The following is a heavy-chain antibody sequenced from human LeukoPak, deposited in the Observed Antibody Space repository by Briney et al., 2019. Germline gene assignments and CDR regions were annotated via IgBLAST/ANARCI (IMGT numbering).Heavy chain of an antibody. CDR1: GGSISSGIYY. D-gene: IGHD6-13*01. J-gene: IGHJ4*02. Sequence: SETLSLTCTVSGGSISSGIYYWGWIRQPPGKGLEWIGSIYYSGNAYYNPSLKSRVTISVDTSKNQLSLKLNSVTAADTAVYYCARHVRQQLPPKAFDFWGQGTLVTVSS. CDR2: IYYSGNA. CDR3: ARHVRQQLPPKAFDF. V-gene: IGHV4-39*01.